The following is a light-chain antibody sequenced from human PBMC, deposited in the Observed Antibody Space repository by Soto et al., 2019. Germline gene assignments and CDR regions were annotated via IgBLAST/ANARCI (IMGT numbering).Light chain of an antibody. CDR3: QSFDSSLSVA. V-gene: IGLV1-40*01. CDR1: SSNIGAGYD. Sequence: QSVLTQPPSVSGAPGQRVTISCTGSSSNIGAGYDVHWYQQLPGTAPKILIYGNINRLSGVPDRFSGSKSGTSASLAITGLQAEDAADYYCQSFDSSLSVAFGGGPKLTVL. CDR2: GNI. J-gene: IGLJ2*01.